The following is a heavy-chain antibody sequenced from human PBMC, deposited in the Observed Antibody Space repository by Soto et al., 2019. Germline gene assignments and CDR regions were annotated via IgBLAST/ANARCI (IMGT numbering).Heavy chain of an antibody. Sequence: PXGSLRRSCSASGFTFTRYSMNGVRQAPGKGLEWVSSISSTTNYIYYGDSMKGRFTISRDNAKNSLYLEMNSLRAEDTAVYYCARESEDLTSNLDYWGQGTLVTVSS. J-gene: IGHJ4*02. CDR1: GFTFTRYS. V-gene: IGHV3-21*06. CDR3: ARESEDLTSNLDY. CDR2: ISSTTNYI.